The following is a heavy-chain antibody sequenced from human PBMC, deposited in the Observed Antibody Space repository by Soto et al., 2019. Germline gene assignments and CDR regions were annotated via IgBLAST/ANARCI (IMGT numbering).Heavy chain of an antibody. CDR1: GGSISTYY. J-gene: IGHJ6*02. CDR2: IHYSGTT. V-gene: IGHV4-59*01. D-gene: IGHD5-12*01. Sequence: SETLSLTCSVSGGSISTYYWSWVRQPPGKGLEWIGYIHYSGTTNCKSSLKSRVTISVDTSKNQFSLNLSSVTAADTAVYYCARDPIGGFEYYYYGMDVWGQGTTVTVSS. CDR3: ARDPIGGFEYYYYGMDV.